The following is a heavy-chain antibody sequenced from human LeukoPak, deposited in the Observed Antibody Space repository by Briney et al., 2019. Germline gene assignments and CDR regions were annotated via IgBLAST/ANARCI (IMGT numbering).Heavy chain of an antibody. D-gene: IGHD2-15*01. CDR3: ARLPLGYCSGGSCPRGVIDY. Sequence: SETLSLTCAVYGGSFSGYYWSWIRQPPGKGLEWIGEINHSGSTNNNTSLKSRVTISVDTSKNQFSLNLSSVTAADTAVYYCARLPLGYCSGGSCPRGVIDYWGQGTLVTVSS. V-gene: IGHV4-34*01. CDR1: GGSFSGYY. J-gene: IGHJ4*02. CDR2: INHSGST.